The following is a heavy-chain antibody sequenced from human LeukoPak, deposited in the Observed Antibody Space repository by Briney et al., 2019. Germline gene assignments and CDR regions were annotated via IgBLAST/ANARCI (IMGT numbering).Heavy chain of an antibody. CDR1: GFTFSGYW. V-gene: IGHV3-7*01. Sequence: GGSLRLSCVASGFTFSGYWMTWIRQAPGKGLEWVANIRQDGGEKFYADSVRGRFTISRDNAENSLHLQMHSLRAEDTAVYYCARSGLSDKRSWALDDWGQGTLVAVSS. D-gene: IGHD1-26*01. J-gene: IGHJ4*02. CDR2: IRQDGGEK. CDR3: ARSGLSDKRSWALDD.